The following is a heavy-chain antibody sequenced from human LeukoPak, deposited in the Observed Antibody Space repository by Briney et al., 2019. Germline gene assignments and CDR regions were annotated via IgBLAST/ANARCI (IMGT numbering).Heavy chain of an antibody. Sequence: SETLSLTCTVCGGSISSSSYYWGWIRQPPGKWLEWIGSIYYSGSTYYNPSLKSRVTISVDTSKNQFSLKLSSVTAADTAVYYCARSYSNGAVAGTGWFDPWGQGTLVTVSS. V-gene: IGHV4-39*01. J-gene: IGHJ5*02. D-gene: IGHD6-19*01. CDR2: IYYSGST. CDR1: GGSISSSSYY. CDR3: ARSYSNGAVAGTGWFDP.